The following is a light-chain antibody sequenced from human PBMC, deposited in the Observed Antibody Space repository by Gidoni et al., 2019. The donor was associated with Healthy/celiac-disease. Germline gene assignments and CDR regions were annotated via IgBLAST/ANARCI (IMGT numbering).Light chain of an antibody. CDR2: GAY. CDR1: QSVSSSY. V-gene: IGKV3-20*01. CDR3: QQYGSSRFT. Sequence: IVFTQSPGTLSLSPGERATLSCRASQSVSSSYLAWYQQKPVQAPRILINGAYSRATVIPDRFSGSGSGTDFTFNISRLEPEDFAVYYCQQYGSSRFTFGPGTKVDIK. J-gene: IGKJ3*01.